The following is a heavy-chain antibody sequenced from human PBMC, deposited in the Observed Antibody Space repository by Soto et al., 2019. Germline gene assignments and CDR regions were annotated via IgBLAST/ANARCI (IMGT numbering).Heavy chain of an antibody. CDR1: GFTFGTYS. J-gene: IGHJ6*02. V-gene: IGHV3-48*02. CDR3: ARLYYDYV. CDR2: ISYDSDTI. Sequence: PGGSLRLSCAGSGFTFGTYSMNWVRQAAGKGLEWIAYISYDSDTIQYAGSVKGRFTISRDNAKNSLYLQMNSLRDEDTAVYYCARLYYDYVWGQGTTVTV. D-gene: IGHD3-3*01.